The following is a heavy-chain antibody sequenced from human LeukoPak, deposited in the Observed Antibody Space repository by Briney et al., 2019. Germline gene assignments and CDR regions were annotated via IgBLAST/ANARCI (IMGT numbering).Heavy chain of an antibody. J-gene: IGHJ5*02. CDR2: ISYTVST. V-gene: IGHV4-59*01. D-gene: IGHD3-10*01. CDR3: ARDDYRGVTNFDP. Sequence: XLEXFGYISYTVSTIYSPSLKSRVTISVDTSKNQFSLQLTSVTAADTAVYYCARDDYRGVTNFDPWGQGTLVTVSS.